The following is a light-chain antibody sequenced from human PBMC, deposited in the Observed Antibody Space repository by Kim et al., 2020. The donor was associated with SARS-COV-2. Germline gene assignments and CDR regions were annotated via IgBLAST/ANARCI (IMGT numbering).Light chain of an antibody. Sequence: QSVLTQPASVSGSPGQSITISCTGTSSDVGGYNYVSWYQQHPGKAPKLMIYNVGNRPSGVSNRFSGSKSGNTASLTISGLQAEDEADYYCSSYTISSTVVFGGGTQLTVL. V-gene: IGLV2-14*03. CDR2: NVG. CDR3: SSYTISSTVV. CDR1: SSDVGGYNY. J-gene: IGLJ2*01.